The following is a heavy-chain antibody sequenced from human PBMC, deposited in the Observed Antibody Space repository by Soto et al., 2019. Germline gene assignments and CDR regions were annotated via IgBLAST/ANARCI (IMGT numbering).Heavy chain of an antibody. CDR2: IKPDGSEQ. V-gene: IGHV3-7*01. Sequence: LRLSCAASEFTFDKYYMTWVRQAPGKGPEWVANIKPDGSEQYYVDSVKGRFTISRDNANNSLYLQMNSLRAEDTAVYFCARGNWNYYYGFDVWGQGTTVTVSS. D-gene: IGHD1-20*01. CDR1: EFTFDKYY. J-gene: IGHJ6*02. CDR3: ARGNWNYYYGFDV.